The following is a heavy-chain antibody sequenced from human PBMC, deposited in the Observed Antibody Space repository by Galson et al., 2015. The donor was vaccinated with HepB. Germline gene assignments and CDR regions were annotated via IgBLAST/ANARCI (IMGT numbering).Heavy chain of an antibody. CDR3: ARDSSGYPNNYYFDY. J-gene: IGHJ4*02. V-gene: IGHV1-18*04. CDR1: GYTFTSYG. CDR2: ISAYNGNT. D-gene: IGHD3-22*01. Sequence: SVKVSCKASGYTFTSYGISWVRQAPGQGLEWMGWISAYNGNTNYAQKLQGRVTMTTDTSTSTAYMELRSLRSDDTAVYYCARDSSGYPNNYYFDYWGQGTLVTVSS.